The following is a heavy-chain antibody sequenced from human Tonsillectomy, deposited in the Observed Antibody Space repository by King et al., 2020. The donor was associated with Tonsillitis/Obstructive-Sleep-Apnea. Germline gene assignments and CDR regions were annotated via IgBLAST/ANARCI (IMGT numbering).Heavy chain of an antibody. Sequence: VQLVESGGGVVQPGRSLRLSCAASGFTFGSYAMHWVRQAPGKGLEWVAVISYDGSNKYYADSVKGRFTISRDNSKNTLYLQMDSLRAEDTAVYFCARGPYDSSGYPPDYWGQGTLVTVSS. CDR3: ARGPYDSSGYPPDY. V-gene: IGHV3-30*04. CDR2: ISYDGSNK. J-gene: IGHJ4*02. CDR1: GFTFGSYA. D-gene: IGHD3-22*01.